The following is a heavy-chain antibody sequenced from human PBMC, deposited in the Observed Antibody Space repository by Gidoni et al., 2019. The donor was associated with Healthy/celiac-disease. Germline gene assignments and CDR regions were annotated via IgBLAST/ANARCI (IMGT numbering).Heavy chain of an antibody. J-gene: IGHJ4*02. Sequence: QVQLVQSGAEVKEPGASVKVSCKASGYTFTSYDINWVRQAPGQGLEWMGWINPSSGNTGYAQKFQGRVTMTRKTSISTADMELSNLRSEDTAVYYCARRRIGRGCRLDYWGQGTLVTVSS. CDR1: GYTFTSYD. V-gene: IGHV1-8*01. CDR2: INPSSGNT. D-gene: IGHD6-19*01. CDR3: ARRRIGRGCRLDY.